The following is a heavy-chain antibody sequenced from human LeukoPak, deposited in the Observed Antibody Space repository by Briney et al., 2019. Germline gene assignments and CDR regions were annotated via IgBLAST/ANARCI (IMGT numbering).Heavy chain of an antibody. CDR2: IYHRGST. Sequence: SETLSLTCTVSGGSISSYYWGWIRQPPGKGLEWIGSIYHRGSTYYNPSLKSRVTISVDTSKNQFSLKLSSVTAADTAVYYCARGIRWTYCSGGSCLNWFDPWGQGTLVTVSS. CDR1: GGSISSYY. D-gene: IGHD2-15*01. J-gene: IGHJ5*02. V-gene: IGHV4-38-2*02. CDR3: ARGIRWTYCSGGSCLNWFDP.